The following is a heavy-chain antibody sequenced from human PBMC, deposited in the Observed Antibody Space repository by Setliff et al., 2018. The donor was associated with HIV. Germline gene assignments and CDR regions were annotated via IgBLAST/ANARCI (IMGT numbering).Heavy chain of an antibody. CDR1: GYTFTGYY. Sequence: ASVKVSCKAPGYTFTGYYMHWVRQAPGQGLEWMGWINPNNGGTNYAQKFQGRVTMTRDTSISTAYMELSSLRSEDTAVYYCARVRYCSGGSCYGGEYWFDPWGQGTLVTVSS. D-gene: IGHD2-15*01. V-gene: IGHV1-2*02. CDR3: ARVRYCSGGSCYGGEYWFDP. CDR2: INPNNGGT. J-gene: IGHJ5*02.